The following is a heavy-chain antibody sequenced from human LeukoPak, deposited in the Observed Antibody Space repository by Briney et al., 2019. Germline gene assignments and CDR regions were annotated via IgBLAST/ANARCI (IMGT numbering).Heavy chain of an antibody. J-gene: IGHJ5*02. CDR3: ARRRRRITMVRGVIESGWFDP. CDR2: INHSGST. V-gene: IGHV4-34*01. D-gene: IGHD3-10*01. CDR1: GGSFSGYY. Sequence: PSETLSLTCAVYGGSFSGYYWSWIRQPPGKGLEWIGEINHSGSTNYNPSLKSRVTISVDTSKNQFSLKLSSVTAADTAVYYCARRRRRITMVRGVIESGWFDPWGQGTLVTVSS.